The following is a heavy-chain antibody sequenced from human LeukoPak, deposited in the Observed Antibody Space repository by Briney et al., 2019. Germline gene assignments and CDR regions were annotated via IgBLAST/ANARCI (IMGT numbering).Heavy chain of an antibody. CDR3: ARSPGYLYDY. CDR1: GYTLTSYG. V-gene: IGHV1-18*01. D-gene: IGHD1-1*01. CDR2: ISAYNGNT. J-gene: IGHJ4*02. Sequence: GASLKISCKASGYTLTSYGIKWVRQGPGQGLEWMGWISAYNGNTNYAQKLQGRVTMTTDTSTSTAYMELRGLRSDDTAVYYCARSPGYLYDYWGQGTLVTVSS.